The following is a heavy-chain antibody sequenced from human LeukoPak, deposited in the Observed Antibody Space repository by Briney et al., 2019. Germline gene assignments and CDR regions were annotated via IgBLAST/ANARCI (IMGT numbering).Heavy chain of an antibody. CDR1: GFTLASYA. CDR2: ITGSGRST. CDR3: AKETQFGGVIVTNFDY. V-gene: IGHV3-23*01. J-gene: IGHJ4*02. D-gene: IGHD3-16*02. Sequence: GGSLRLSCAASGFTLASYAMSWVRQAPGKGLEWVSAITGSGRSTYYADSAKGRFTISRDNPKNTLYLQMNSLRAEDTAVYYCAKETQFGGVIVTNFDYWGQGTLVTVSS.